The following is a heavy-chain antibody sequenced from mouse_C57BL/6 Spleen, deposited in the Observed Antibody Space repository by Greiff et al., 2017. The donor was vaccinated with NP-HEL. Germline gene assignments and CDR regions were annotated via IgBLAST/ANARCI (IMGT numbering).Heavy chain of an antibody. CDR2: IYPGSGNT. CDR1: GYSFTSYY. J-gene: IGHJ4*01. Sequence: QVQLQQSGPELVKPGASVKISCKASGYSFTSYYIHWVKQRPGQGLEWIGWIYPGSGNTKYTEKFKGKATLTADTSSSTAYMQLSSLTSEDSAVYYCARLRGDYYAMDYWGQGTSVTVSS. CDR3: ARLRGDYYAMDY. V-gene: IGHV1-66*01.